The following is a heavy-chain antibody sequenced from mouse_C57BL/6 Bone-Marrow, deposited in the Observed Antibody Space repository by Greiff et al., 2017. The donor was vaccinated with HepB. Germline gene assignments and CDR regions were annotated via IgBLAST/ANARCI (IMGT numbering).Heavy chain of an antibody. CDR2: ISNLAYSI. CDR3: ARLEYTVAYYAMDY. Sequence: EVKLVESGGGLVQPGGSLKLSCAASGFTFSDYGMAWVRQAPRKGPEWVAFISNLAYSIYYADTVTGRFTISREKAKNTLYLEVSSLRSEDTAMYDCARLEYTVAYYAMDYWGQGTSVTVTS. J-gene: IGHJ4*01. D-gene: IGHD5-1*01. CDR1: GFTFSDYG. V-gene: IGHV5-15*01.